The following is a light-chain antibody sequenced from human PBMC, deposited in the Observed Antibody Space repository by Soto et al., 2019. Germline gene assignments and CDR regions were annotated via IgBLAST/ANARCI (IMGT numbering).Light chain of an antibody. V-gene: IGKV1-39*01. CDR2: TAS. CDR1: QGISTY. CDR3: QQSYSTPIS. J-gene: IGKJ5*01. Sequence: DIQMTQSPSSLSASLGDRVTITCRARQGISTYLNWYQQKPGKAPNLLMYTASNLQSGVPSRFSGSGSGTDFTLTISSLQPEDFATYYCQQSYSTPISFGQGTRLQI.